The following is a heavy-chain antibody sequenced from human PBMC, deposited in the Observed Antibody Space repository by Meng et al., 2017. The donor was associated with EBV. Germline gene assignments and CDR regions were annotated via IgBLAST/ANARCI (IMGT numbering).Heavy chain of an antibody. D-gene: IGHD3-10*01. CDR1: GISLPTSGVG. CDR3: AHSKYYSDSGGYWDYFDD. CDR2: IYWDDAK. J-gene: IGHJ4*02. Sequence: TLKGFGPTLVKPTQTLLLTCTFSGISLPTSGVGVGWIRQPPGKALEWLAVIYWDDAKRYSPSLKNRLTITKDTSKNQVVLTMTNMDPVDTATYFCAHSKYYSDSGGYWDYFDDWGQGTLVTVSS. V-gene: IGHV2-5*02.